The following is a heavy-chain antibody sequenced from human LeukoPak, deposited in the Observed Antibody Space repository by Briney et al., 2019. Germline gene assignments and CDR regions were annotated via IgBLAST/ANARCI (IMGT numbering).Heavy chain of an antibody. J-gene: IGHJ4*02. Sequence: SETLSLTCTVSGGSISSSSYYWGWIRQPPGKGLEWIGRIHTSGSTNYNPSLKSRVTMSVDTSKNQFSLKLSSVTAADTAVYYCARDRYYYDSSGYYYIDYWGQGTLVTVSS. CDR3: ARDRYYYDSSGYYYIDY. CDR1: GGSISSSSYY. D-gene: IGHD3-22*01. V-gene: IGHV4-39*07. CDR2: IHTSGST.